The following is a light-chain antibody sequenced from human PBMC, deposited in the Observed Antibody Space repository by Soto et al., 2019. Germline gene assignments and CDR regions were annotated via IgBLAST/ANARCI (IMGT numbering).Light chain of an antibody. CDR3: STWDDSLSALVV. CDR2: SNN. CDR1: SSNIGSNT. Sequence: QSVLTQPPSASGTPGQRVTMSCSGSSSNIGSNTVNWYQQLPGTAPKLLIYSNNQRPSGVPDRFSGSKSGPSASLAISWLLSEDEADYYCSTWDDSLSALVVFGGGTKLTVL. J-gene: IGLJ2*01. V-gene: IGLV1-44*01.